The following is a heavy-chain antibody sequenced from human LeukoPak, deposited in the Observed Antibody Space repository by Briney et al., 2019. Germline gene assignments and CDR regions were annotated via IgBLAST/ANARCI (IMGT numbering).Heavy chain of an antibody. CDR2: IYSGGST. Sequence: PGGSLRLSCAASGFTFSSNYMSWVRQAPGKGLEWVSVIYSGGSTYYADSVKGRFTISRDNSKNTLYLQMNSLRAEDTAVYYCARAGQQWLVPAAFDYWGQGTLVTVSS. CDR3: ARAGQQWLVPAAFDY. J-gene: IGHJ4*02. CDR1: GFTFSSNY. D-gene: IGHD6-19*01. V-gene: IGHV3-53*05.